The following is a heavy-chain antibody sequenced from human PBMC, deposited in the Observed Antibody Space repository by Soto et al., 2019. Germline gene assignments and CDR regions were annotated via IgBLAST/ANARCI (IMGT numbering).Heavy chain of an antibody. CDR1: GYSFVDHY. Sequence: ASVKVSCKASGYSFVDHYIHWVRQAPGQGLEWMGWINPNSGGTKYAPKFQGLVTMTRDTSISTACMELSRLNSDDTAVYYCARSSGWSRSDYWGQGTLVTVSS. CDR2: INPNSGGT. V-gene: IGHV1-2*04. CDR3: ARSSGWSRSDY. J-gene: IGHJ4*02. D-gene: IGHD6-19*01.